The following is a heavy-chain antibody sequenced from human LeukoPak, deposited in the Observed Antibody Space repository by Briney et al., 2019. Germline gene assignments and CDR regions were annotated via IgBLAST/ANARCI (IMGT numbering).Heavy chain of an antibody. CDR1: GYSFTSYW. CDR3: ATSRGITMVRGGIFDY. D-gene: IGHD3-10*01. CDR2: IYPGDSDT. Sequence: RGESLKISCKGSGYSFTSYWIGWVRQMPGKGLEWMGIIYPGDSDTRYSLSFQGQVTISADKSISTAYLQWSSLKASDTAMYYCATSRGITMVRGGIFDYWGQGTLVTVSS. J-gene: IGHJ4*02. V-gene: IGHV5-51*01.